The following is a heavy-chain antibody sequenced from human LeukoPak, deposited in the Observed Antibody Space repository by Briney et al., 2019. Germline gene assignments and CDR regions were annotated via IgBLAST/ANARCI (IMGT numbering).Heavy chain of an antibody. CDR3: ARAASYYYDSSGCRH. CDR2: ISSSGSTI. D-gene: IGHD3-22*01. CDR1: GFTFSDYY. Sequence: GGSLRLSCAASGFTFSDYYMSWIRQAPGKGLEWVSYISSSGSTIYYADSVKGRFTISRDNAKNSLYLQMNSLRAEDTAVYYCARAASYYYDSSGCRHWGQGTLVTVSS. J-gene: IGHJ4*02. V-gene: IGHV3-11*01.